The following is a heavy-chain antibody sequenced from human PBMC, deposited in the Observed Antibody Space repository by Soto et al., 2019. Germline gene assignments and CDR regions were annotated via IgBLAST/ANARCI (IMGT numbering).Heavy chain of an antibody. CDR3: ARTPDY. D-gene: IGHD2-15*01. CDR2: IYHSGST. V-gene: IGHV4-30-2*01. CDR1: GGSMSSCGYS. Sequence: PSATLSLTCTVSGGSMSSCGYSWSWIRQPPGKGLEWIGYIYHSGSTYYNPSLKSRVTISVDRSKNQFSLKLSSVTAADTAVYYCARTPDYWGQGTLVTVSS. J-gene: IGHJ4*02.